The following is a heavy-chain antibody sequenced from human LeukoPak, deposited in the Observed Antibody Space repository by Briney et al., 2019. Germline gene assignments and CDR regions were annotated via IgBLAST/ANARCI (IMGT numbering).Heavy chain of an antibody. CDR1: GGSISSSSYY. D-gene: IGHD3-10*01. CDR3: LGLWFGEPRLWY. Sequence: KSSETLSLTCTVSGGSISSSSYYWGWIRQPPGKGLEWIGTIYYSGSTFYNPSLKSRVTISVDTSKNQFSLKLSSVTAADTAVYYCLGLWFGEPRLWYWGQGTLVTVSS. CDR2: IYYSGST. V-gene: IGHV4-39*07. J-gene: IGHJ4*02.